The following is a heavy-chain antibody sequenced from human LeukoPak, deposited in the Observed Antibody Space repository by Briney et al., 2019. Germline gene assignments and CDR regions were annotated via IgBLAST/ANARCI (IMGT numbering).Heavy chain of an antibody. D-gene: IGHD2-21*01. CDR3: ARGFAILGYYYYYGMDV. CDR1: GYIFTSFY. CDR2: INPSGGNT. J-gene: IGHJ6*02. Sequence: ASVKVSCKASGYIFTSFYMHWVRQAPGQGLEWMGIINPSGGNTGYAQKFQSRVTMTRDTSTSTVHMELSSLRSEDTAVYYCARGFAILGYYYYYGMDVWGQGTTVTVSS. V-gene: IGHV1-46*01.